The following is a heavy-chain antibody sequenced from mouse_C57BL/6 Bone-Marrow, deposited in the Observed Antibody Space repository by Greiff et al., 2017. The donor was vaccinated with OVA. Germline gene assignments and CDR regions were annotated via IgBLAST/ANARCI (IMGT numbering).Heavy chain of an antibody. CDR1: GYTFTSYW. V-gene: IGHV1-55*01. J-gene: IGHJ3*01. D-gene: IGHD2-4*01. CDR2: IYPGSGST. Sequence: QVQLQQSGAELVKPGASVKMSCKASGYTFTSYWITWVKQRPGQGLEWIGDIYPGSGSTNYNEKFKSKATLTVDTSSSTAYMQLSSLTSEDSAVYYCAREEGYYEYDKAYWGQGTLVTVSA. CDR3: AREEGYYEYDKAY.